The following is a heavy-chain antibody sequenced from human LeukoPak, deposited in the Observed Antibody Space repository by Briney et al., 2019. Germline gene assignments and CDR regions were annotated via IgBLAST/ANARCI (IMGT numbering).Heavy chain of an antibody. J-gene: IGHJ4*02. Sequence: GGSLRLSCAASGFTFSSYGMDWVRQAPGKGLEWVAVISNDGSNKYYADSVKGRFTISRDNSKNTLYLQMNSLRPEDTAVYYCAKDKGDWASSRIHWGQGTLVTVSS. CDR3: AKDKGDWASSRIH. D-gene: IGHD2-21*02. CDR1: GFTFSSYG. CDR2: ISNDGSNK. V-gene: IGHV3-30*18.